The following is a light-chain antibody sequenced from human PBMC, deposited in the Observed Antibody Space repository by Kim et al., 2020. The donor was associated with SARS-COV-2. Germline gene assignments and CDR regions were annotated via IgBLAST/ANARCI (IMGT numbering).Light chain of an antibody. CDR3: QQYNSSPGT. Sequence: DIQMTQSPSTLSASVGDRVTITCWASQSISSWLAWYQQKPGKAPKLLIYKASSLESGVPSRFSGSGSGTEFTLTISSLQPDDFATYYCQQYNSSPGTFGQGTKVDIK. V-gene: IGKV1-5*03. CDR1: QSISSW. J-gene: IGKJ1*01. CDR2: KAS.